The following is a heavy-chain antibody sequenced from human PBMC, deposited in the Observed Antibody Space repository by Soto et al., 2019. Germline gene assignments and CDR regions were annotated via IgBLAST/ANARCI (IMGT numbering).Heavy chain of an antibody. V-gene: IGHV3-7*01. CDR3: ARVAYRNGWLLDH. CDR1: GFTFSTYW. CDR2: IKPDGSEK. D-gene: IGHD6-19*01. Sequence: PGGSLRLSCAASGFTFSTYWMSWVRQAPGKGLEWVANIKPDGSEKYYVDSVRGRFSIPRDNAENSLYLQMTSQRGEDTAVYFCARVAYRNGWLLDHWAQGTLVTVSS. J-gene: IGHJ4*01.